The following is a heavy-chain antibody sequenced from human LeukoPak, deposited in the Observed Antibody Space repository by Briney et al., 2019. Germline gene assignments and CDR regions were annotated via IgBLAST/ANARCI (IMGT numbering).Heavy chain of an antibody. CDR2: IYYSGST. V-gene: IGHV4-39*01. CDR1: GGSISSSSYY. D-gene: IGHD3-10*02. J-gene: IGHJ6*03. Sequence: SETLSLTCTVSGGSISSSSYYWGWIRQPPGKGLEWIGSIYYSGSTYYNPSLKSRVPISVDTSKNQFSLKLSSVTAADTAVYYCASVHYYYYYYMDVWGKGTTVTVSS. CDR3: ASVHYYYYYYMDV.